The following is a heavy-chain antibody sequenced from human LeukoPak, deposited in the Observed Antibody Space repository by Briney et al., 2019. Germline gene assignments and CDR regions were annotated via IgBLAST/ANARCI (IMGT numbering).Heavy chain of an antibody. V-gene: IGHV4-30-2*01. J-gene: IGHJ4*02. CDR3: ARGRDYGGISGAIDY. Sequence: ASQTLSLTCTVSGGSISSGAYYWSWIRQPPGKGLEWIGEIYHSGSTNYNPSLKSRVTISVDKSKNQFSLKLSSVTAADTAVYYCARGRDYGGISGAIDYWGQGTLVTVSS. D-gene: IGHD4-23*01. CDR1: GGSISSGAYY. CDR2: IYHSGST.